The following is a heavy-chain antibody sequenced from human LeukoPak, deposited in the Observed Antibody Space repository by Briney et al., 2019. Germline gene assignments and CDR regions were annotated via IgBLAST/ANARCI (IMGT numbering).Heavy chain of an antibody. CDR2: IKQDGSEK. CDR3: ARDQGGDILTGYYNY. D-gene: IGHD3-9*01. CDR1: GFTFSSYW. V-gene: IGHV3-7*01. J-gene: IGHJ4*02. Sequence: GGSLRLSCAASGFTFSSYWMSWVRQAPGKGLEWVANIKQDGSEKYYVDSVKGRFTISGDNAKNSLYLQMNSLRAEDTAVYYCARDQGGDILTGYYNYWGQGTPVTVSS.